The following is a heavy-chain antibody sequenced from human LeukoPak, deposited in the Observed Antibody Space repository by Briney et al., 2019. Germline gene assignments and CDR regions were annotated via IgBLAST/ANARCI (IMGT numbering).Heavy chain of an antibody. J-gene: IGHJ4*02. CDR1: GFTFSSYS. Sequence: PGGSLRLSCAASGFTFSSYSMNWVRQAPGKGLEWVSYISSSSSTIYYADSVKGRFTISRDNAKNSLYLQMNSLRAEDTAVYYCARAQYYDFWSGYSPDGYWGQGTLVTVSS. CDR2: ISSSSSTI. CDR3: ARAQYYDFWSGYSPDGY. D-gene: IGHD3-3*01. V-gene: IGHV3-48*01.